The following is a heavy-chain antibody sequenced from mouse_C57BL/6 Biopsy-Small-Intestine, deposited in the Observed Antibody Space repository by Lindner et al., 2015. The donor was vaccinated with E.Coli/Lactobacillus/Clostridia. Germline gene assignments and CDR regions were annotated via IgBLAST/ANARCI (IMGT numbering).Heavy chain of an antibody. CDR2: ISRDGGTI. CDR1: GFTFSDYG. J-gene: IGHJ4*01. V-gene: IGHV5-17*01. CDR3: ARRGEDYFAMDY. Sequence: VQLQESGGGLVKPGGSLKLSCAASGFTFSDYGMHWVRQAPEKGLEWIAYISRDGGTIYYADTVKGRFTISRDNAKNTLFLQMTSLRSEDTAMYFCARRGEDYFAMDYWGQGTSVTVSA.